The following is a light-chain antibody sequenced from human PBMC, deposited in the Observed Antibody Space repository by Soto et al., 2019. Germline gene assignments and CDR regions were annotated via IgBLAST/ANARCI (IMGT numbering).Light chain of an antibody. Sequence: QSALTQPRSVSGSPGQSVTISCTGTSSDVGGYNYVSWYQQHPGKAPKLMIYDVSKRPSAVPDRFSGSKSGNTASLTISGLQAEDEADYYCCSYAGSYSVVFGGGTKRTVL. J-gene: IGLJ2*01. CDR1: SSDVGGYNY. V-gene: IGLV2-11*01. CDR2: DVS. CDR3: CSYAGSYSVV.